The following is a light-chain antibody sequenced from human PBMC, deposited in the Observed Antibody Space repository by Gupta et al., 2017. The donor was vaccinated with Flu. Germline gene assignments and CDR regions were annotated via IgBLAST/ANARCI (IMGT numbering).Light chain of an antibody. CDR3: QQYCSSPLT. V-gene: IGKV3-20*01. J-gene: IGKJ4*01. CDR1: QSVSSSY. CDR2: GAY. Sequence: EIVLTQSPGTLSLSPGERATLSCMASQSVSSSYLAWYQQKPGQAPRLLIYGAYRRATGIPDRFSGSGSGTDFTLTISRLEPEDFAVYYCQQYCSSPLTFGGGTKVEIK.